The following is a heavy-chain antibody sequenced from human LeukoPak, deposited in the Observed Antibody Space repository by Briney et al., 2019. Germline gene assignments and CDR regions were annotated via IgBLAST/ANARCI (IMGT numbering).Heavy chain of an antibody. V-gene: IGHV1-8*01. CDR2: MNPNSGNT. CDR1: GYTFTSYD. J-gene: IGHJ4*02. D-gene: IGHD3-22*01. Sequence: ASVKVSCKASGYTFTSYDINWVRQATGQGLEWMGWMNPNSGNTGYAQKFQGRVTMTRNTSISTAYMELSSLRSDDTAVYYCARDYYDSSGYYLRWGQGTLVTVSS. CDR3: ARDYYDSSGYYLR.